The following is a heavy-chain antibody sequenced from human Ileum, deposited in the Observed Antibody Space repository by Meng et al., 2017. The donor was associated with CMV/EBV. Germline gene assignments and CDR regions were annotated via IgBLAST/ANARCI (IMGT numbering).Heavy chain of an antibody. D-gene: IGHD3-16*01. CDR3: VRDDFTTSSYDQ. J-gene: IGHJ4*02. CDR1: GVNFRTYW. CDR2: IKQEATSI. V-gene: IGHV3-74*01. Sequence: CTAAGVNFRTYWMHWVRQVPGKGLVWVERIKQEATSISHADLAEGRFTISRDNVKNTVYLQMNDVRAEDSALYYCVRDDFTTSSYDQWGQGTLVTVSS.